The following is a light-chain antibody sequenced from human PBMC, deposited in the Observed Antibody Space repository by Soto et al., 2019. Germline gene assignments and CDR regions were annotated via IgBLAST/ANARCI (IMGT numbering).Light chain of an antibody. V-gene: IGLV2-14*03. CDR2: GVT. J-gene: IGLJ1*01. Sequence: QSALTQPTSVSGSPGQSISISCTGNNNDIGTYDYVSWYQQPPGRAPRLLIHGVTTRASGISDPFSAFKPGLTAPLTISGLQAEDEADYYCCSFTSNRIYVFGPGTKLTVL. CDR1: NNDIGTYDY. CDR3: CSFTSNRIYV.